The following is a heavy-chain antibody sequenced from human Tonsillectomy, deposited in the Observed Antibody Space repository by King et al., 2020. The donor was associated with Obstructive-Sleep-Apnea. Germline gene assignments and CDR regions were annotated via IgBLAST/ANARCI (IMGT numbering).Heavy chain of an antibody. J-gene: IGHJ6*02. D-gene: IGHD6-19*01. V-gene: IGHV2-26*01. CDR3: ARTLAPRAVAGMEDGLDV. Sequence: TLKESGPVLVKPTETLTLTCTVSGFSLSNARMGVSWIRQPPGKALEWLAHIFSNDAKSYSTSLKSRLTNSKDTSKSQVVLTMTNMDPVDTATYYCARTLAPRAVAGMEDGLDVWGQGTTVTVSS. CDR2: IFSNDAK. CDR1: GFSLSNARMG.